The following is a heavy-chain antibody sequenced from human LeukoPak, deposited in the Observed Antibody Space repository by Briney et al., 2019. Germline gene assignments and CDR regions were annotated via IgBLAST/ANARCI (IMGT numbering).Heavy chain of an antibody. D-gene: IGHD3-9*01. V-gene: IGHV3-23*01. CDR1: GFTFSSYW. Sequence: GGSQRLSCAASGFTFSSYWMHWVRQAPGKGLEWVSAISHSAGSTYYADSVKGRFTISRDNSKNTLDLQMNSLRTEDTAVYYCAKAYSLTTIVTPAFDFWGPGNL. J-gene: IGHJ4*01. CDR3: AKAYSLTTIVTPAFDF. CDR2: ISHSAGST.